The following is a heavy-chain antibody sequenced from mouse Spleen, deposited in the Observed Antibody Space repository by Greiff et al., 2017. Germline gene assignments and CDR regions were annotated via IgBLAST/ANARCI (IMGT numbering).Heavy chain of an antibody. V-gene: IGHV2-2*01. D-gene: IGHD2-14*01. CDR1: GFSLTSYG. CDR2: IWSGGST. Sequence: VQRVESGPGLVQPSQSLSITCTVSGFSLTSYGVHWVRQSPGKGLEWLGVIWSGGSTDYNAAFISRLSISKDNSKSQVFFKMNSLQADDTAIYYCARTWYAGGYAMDYWGQGTSVTVSS. J-gene: IGHJ4*01. CDR3: ARTWYAGGYAMDY.